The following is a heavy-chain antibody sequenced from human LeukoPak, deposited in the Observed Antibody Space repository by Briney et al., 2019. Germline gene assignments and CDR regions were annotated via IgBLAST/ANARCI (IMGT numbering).Heavy chain of an antibody. CDR1: GGSISSGSYY. CDR2: IYTSGST. Sequence: SQTLSLTCTVSGGSISSGSYYWSWIRQPPGKGLEWIGRIYTSGSTNYNPSPKSRVTISVDTSKNQFSLKLSSVTAADTAVYYCAGGYYYDSSGSDYWGQGTLVTVSS. CDR3: AGGYYYDSSGSDY. J-gene: IGHJ4*02. V-gene: IGHV4-61*02. D-gene: IGHD3-22*01.